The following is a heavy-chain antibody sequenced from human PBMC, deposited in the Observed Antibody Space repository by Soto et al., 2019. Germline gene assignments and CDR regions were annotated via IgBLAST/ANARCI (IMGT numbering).Heavy chain of an antibody. CDR2: IYYSGST. CDR1: GGSISSYY. Sequence: SETLSLTCTVSGGSISSYYWSWIRQPPGKGLEWIGYIYYSGSTNYNPSPKSRVTISVDTSKNQFSLKLSSVTAADTAVYYCARRYGTTFDYWGQGTLVTVSS. J-gene: IGHJ4*02. V-gene: IGHV4-59*01. D-gene: IGHD1-7*01. CDR3: ARRYGTTFDY.